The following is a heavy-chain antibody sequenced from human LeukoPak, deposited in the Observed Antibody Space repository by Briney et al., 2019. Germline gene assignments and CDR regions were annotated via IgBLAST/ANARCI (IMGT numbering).Heavy chain of an antibody. CDR1: GFTVSSNY. CDR3: ARDTGEPALDY. Sequence: GGSLRLSCAASGFTVSSNYMSWVRQAPGKGLEWVSVIYGGGNTYYADSVKGRFTISKDNSKNTLYLQMNSLRAEDTAVYYCARDTGEPALDYWGQGTLVTVSS. CDR2: IYGGGNT. J-gene: IGHJ4*02. V-gene: IGHV3-53*01. D-gene: IGHD1-14*01.